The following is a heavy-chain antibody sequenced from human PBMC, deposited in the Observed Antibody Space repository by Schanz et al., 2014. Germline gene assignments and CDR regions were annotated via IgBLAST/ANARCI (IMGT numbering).Heavy chain of an antibody. CDR3: ARHGGIPYYPMDV. CDR2: IYTSGST. Sequence: QVQLQESGPGLVEPSQTLSLTCTVSGGSISSGSYYWSWIRQPAGKGLEWIGRIYTSGSTSFNPSLKSRLTMSVDTSKNQFSLRLSSVTAADTAVYYCARHGGIPYYPMDVWGQGTTVTVSS. D-gene: IGHD3-16*01. CDR1: GGSISSGSYY. J-gene: IGHJ6*02. V-gene: IGHV4-61*02.